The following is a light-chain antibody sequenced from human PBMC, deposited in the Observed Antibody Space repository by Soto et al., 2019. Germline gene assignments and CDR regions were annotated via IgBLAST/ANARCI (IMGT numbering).Light chain of an antibody. Sequence: QSVLTQPPSVSAALGQKVTISCSGSSSNIANKYVSWYQQLPGTAPKLLIYENYKRPSGIPDRFSGSKSGTSATLDITGLQTGDEADYYCCSHAGTYTYVFGTGTKLTVL. CDR3: CSHAGTYTYV. CDR2: ENY. J-gene: IGLJ1*01. CDR1: SSNIANKY. V-gene: IGLV1-51*02.